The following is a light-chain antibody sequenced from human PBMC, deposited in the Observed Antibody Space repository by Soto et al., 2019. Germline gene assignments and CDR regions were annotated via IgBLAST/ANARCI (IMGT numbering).Light chain of an antibody. CDR2: GAF. Sequence: EIVLTQFPGTLSLSPGERATLSCRASQSVSSRYLAWYQQKPGQAPRLLIYGAFSRATGIPDRFSGSGSGTDFTLTIRRLEPEDFAVYYCQQYGSSLPLNFGGGNTVDIK. CDR1: QSVSSRY. J-gene: IGKJ4*01. V-gene: IGKV3-20*01. CDR3: QQYGSSLPLN.